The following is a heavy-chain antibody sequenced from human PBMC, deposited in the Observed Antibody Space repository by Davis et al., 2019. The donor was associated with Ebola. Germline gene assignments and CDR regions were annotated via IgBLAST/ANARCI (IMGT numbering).Heavy chain of an antibody. Sequence: AASVKVSCKASGGTFSSYAISWVRQAPGQGLEWMGGIIPIFGTANYAQKFQGRVTITADKSTSTAYMELSSLRSEDTAVYYCARYAGSIAALEIWYNWNDRGLYFDYWGQGTLVTVSS. J-gene: IGHJ4*02. D-gene: IGHD1-20*01. CDR3: ARYAGSIAALEIWYNWNDRGLYFDY. V-gene: IGHV1-69*06. CDR2: IIPIFGTA. CDR1: GGTFSSYA.